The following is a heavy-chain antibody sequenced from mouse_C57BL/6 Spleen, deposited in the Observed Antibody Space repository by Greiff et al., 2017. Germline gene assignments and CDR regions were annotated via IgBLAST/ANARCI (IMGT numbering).Heavy chain of an antibody. V-gene: IGHV1-63*01. J-gene: IGHJ2*01. D-gene: IGHD1-1*01. CDR1: GYTFTNYW. CDR3: ARGFTTVVATPYYFDY. Sequence: QVQLQQSGAELVRPGTSVKMSCKASGYTFTNYWIGWAKQRPGHGLEWIGDIYPGGGYTNYNEKFKGKATLTADKSSSTAYMQFSSLTSEDSAIYYCARGFTTVVATPYYFDYWGQGTTRTVSS. CDR2: IYPGGGYT.